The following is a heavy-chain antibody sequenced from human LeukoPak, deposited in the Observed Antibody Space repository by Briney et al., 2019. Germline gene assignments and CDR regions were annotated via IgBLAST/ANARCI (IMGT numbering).Heavy chain of an antibody. CDR2: IIPIFGTA. D-gene: IGHD2-15*01. Sequence: ASVKVSCKASGGTFSSYAISWVRQAPGQGLEWMGGIIPIFGTANYAQKLQGRVTMTTDTSTSTAYMELRSLRSDDTAVYYCARDVGYCSGGSCYEGTLDYWGQGTLVTVSS. J-gene: IGHJ4*02. CDR3: ARDVGYCSGGSCYEGTLDY. CDR1: GGTFSSYA. V-gene: IGHV1-69*05.